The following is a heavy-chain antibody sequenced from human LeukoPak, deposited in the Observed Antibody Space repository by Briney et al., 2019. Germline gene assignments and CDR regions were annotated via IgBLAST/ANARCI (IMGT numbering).Heavy chain of an antibody. CDR3: ARGRREGTYYYDSSGYYLGY. V-gene: IGHV3-30-3*01. CDR2: ISYDGSNK. J-gene: IGHJ4*02. D-gene: IGHD3-22*01. CDR1: GFTFSSYA. Sequence: GGSPRLSCAASGFTFSSYALRWVRQAPGEGLEWVAVISYDGSNKYYADSVKGRFTISRDNSKNTLYLQMNSLRAEDTAVYYCARGRREGTYYYDSSGYYLGYWGQGTLVTVSS.